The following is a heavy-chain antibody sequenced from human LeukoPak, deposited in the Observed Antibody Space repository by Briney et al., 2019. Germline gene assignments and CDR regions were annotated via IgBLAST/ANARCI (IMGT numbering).Heavy chain of an antibody. J-gene: IGHJ4*02. D-gene: IGHD4-11*01. Sequence: RGSLRLSCAASGFTFSSYAMSWVRQAPGKGLEWVSAISASGGSTYYADSVKGRFTISRDNSKNTLYLQMNSLRAEDTAVYYCAKGYSNPSHFDYWGQGTLVTVSS. V-gene: IGHV3-23*01. CDR2: ISASGGST. CDR1: GFTFSSYA. CDR3: AKGYSNPSHFDY.